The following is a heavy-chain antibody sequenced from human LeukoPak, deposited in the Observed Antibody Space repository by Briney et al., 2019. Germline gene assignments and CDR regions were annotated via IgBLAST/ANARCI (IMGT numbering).Heavy chain of an antibody. J-gene: IGHJ5*02. D-gene: IGHD2-21*01. CDR2: TYYRSKWYN. Sequence: SQTLSLSFAISGDSVSSNSAAWNWIRQSPSRGLEWLGRTYYRSKWYNDYAVSVKSRITINPDTSKNQFSLQLNSVTPEDTAVYYCAKDSGCGLNGFDPCGQGTLVTVSS. CDR1: GDSVSSNSAA. CDR3: AKDSGCGLNGFDP. V-gene: IGHV6-1*01.